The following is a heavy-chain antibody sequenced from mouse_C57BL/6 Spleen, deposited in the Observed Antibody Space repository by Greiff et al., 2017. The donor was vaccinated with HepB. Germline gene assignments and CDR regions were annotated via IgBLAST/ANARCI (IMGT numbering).Heavy chain of an antibody. Sequence: VQLQQSGAELVKPGASVKLSCKASGYTFTSYWMHWVKQRPGQGLEWIGMIHPNSGSTNYNEKFKSKATLTVDKSSSTAYMQLSSLTSEDSAVYYCARSHGSSLWYFDVWGTGTTVTVSS. J-gene: IGHJ1*03. CDR1: GYTFTSYW. CDR2: IHPNSGST. CDR3: ARSHGSSLWYFDV. V-gene: IGHV1-64*01. D-gene: IGHD1-1*01.